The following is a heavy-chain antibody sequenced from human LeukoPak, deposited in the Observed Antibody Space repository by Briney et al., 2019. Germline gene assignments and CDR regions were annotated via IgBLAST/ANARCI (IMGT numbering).Heavy chain of an antibody. CDR1: GFTFSSYA. J-gene: IGHJ4*02. CDR2: ISGSGGTT. Sequence: PGGSLRLSCAASGFTFSSYAMSWVRQAPGKGLEYVSGISGSGGTTYYADSVKGRFTISRDNSKNTLYLQMNSLRAEDTALYYCAKDFRYTYGTFDYWGQGTLVTVSS. V-gene: IGHV3-23*01. D-gene: IGHD5-18*01. CDR3: AKDFRYTYGTFDY.